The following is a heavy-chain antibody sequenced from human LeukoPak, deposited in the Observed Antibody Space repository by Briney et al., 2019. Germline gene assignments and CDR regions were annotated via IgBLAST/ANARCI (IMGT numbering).Heavy chain of an antibody. J-gene: IGHJ4*02. Sequence: ASVQVSCKASGYTFTVYYMHWVRQAPGQGREWMGWINPNSGGTNYAQKFQGRVTMTRDTSISTAYMELSRLRSDDTAVYYCARAYYDILTGSEFGYWGQGTLVTVSS. V-gene: IGHV1-2*02. CDR2: INPNSGGT. D-gene: IGHD3-9*01. CDR3: ARAYYDILTGSEFGY. CDR1: GYTFTVYY.